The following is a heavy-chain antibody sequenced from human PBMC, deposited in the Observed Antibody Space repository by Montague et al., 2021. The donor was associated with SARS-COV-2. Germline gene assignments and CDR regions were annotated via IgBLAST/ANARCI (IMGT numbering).Heavy chain of an antibody. CDR2: LYADGST. J-gene: IGHJ4*02. Sequence: SLRLSCAGPGFTLSNNYMSWVRQAPGKGLEWVSILYADGSTKNAYSVRGRFTISRDNSRNTLYLQMNSLRTEDTATYYCTRDQFFQQHLQWGQGILVVVSS. V-gene: IGHV3-66*02. CDR1: GFTLSNNY. CDR3: TRDQFFQQHLQ. D-gene: IGHD3-3*01.